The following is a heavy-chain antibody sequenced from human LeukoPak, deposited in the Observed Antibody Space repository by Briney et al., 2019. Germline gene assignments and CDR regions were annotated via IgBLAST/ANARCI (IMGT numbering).Heavy chain of an antibody. CDR2: ISSRGTTI. V-gene: IGHV3-48*03. CDR3: TRDSSYSLDY. Sequence: GRSLRLSCAASGFTFSSFEMHWVRQAPGKGLEWVSYISSRGTTIYYAESVKGRFNISRDNDKNSLYLQMNTLRAEDTAVYYCTRDSSYSLDYWGQGTLVTVSS. D-gene: IGHD2-15*01. J-gene: IGHJ4*02. CDR1: GFTFSSFE.